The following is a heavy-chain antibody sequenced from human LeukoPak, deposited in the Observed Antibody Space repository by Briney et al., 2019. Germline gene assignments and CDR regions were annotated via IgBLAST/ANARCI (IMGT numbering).Heavy chain of an antibody. Sequence: PWGSLRLSCAASGFTVSSNYMSWVRQAPGKGLEWVSVIYRGGRTYYADSVKGRFTISRDNSKNMPYPQTTSLRAADTAVYYCARDRLSVVWGQGTLVTVSS. CDR2: IYRGGRT. V-gene: IGHV3-53*01. CDR1: GFTVSSNY. CDR3: ARDRLSVV. D-gene: IGHD2-15*01. J-gene: IGHJ4*02.